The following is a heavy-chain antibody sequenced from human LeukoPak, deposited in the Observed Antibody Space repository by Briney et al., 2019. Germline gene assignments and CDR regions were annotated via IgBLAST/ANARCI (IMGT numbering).Heavy chain of an antibody. CDR2: INSDGSST. V-gene: IGHV3-74*01. Sequence: PGGSLRLSCAASGFTFSSYWMHWVRQAPGKGLVWVSRINSDGSSTSYADSVKGRFTISRDNAKNTLYLQMNSLRAEDTAVYYCARFPGYNYGQRYFDYWGQGTLVTVSS. CDR3: ARFPGYNYGQRYFDY. CDR1: GFTFSSYW. J-gene: IGHJ4*02. D-gene: IGHD5-18*01.